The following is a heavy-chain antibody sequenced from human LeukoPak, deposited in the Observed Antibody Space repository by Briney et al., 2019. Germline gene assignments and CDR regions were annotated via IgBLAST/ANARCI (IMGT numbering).Heavy chain of an antibody. D-gene: IGHD6-19*01. Sequence: GGSLRLSYAASGFTFSSYGMHWVRQAPGKGLEWVAVISYDGSNKYYADSVKGRFTISRDNSKNTLYLQMNSLRAEDTAVYYCAKVRPSIAVAGTLDYWGQGTLVTVSS. CDR2: ISYDGSNK. CDR3: AKVRPSIAVAGTLDY. J-gene: IGHJ4*02. CDR1: GFTFSSYG. V-gene: IGHV3-30*18.